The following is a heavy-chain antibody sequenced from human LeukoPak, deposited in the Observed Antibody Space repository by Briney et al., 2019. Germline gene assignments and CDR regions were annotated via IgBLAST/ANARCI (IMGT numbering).Heavy chain of an antibody. CDR3: ARDQYCSSFACSFDY. J-gene: IGHJ4*02. CDR1: GDSVSSNSVA. CDR2: TYYRSQRYN. D-gene: IGHD2-2*01. V-gene: IGHV6-1*01. Sequence: SHTLSLTCAISGDSVSSNSVAWNWIRQSSSRGLEWLGRTYYRSQRYNEYAASVRGRITINPDTSKDQFSLQLNSVTPEDTAVYYCARDQYCSSFACSFDYWGQGTLVTVSS.